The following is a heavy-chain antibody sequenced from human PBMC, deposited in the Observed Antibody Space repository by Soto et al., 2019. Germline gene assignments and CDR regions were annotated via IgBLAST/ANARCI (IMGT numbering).Heavy chain of an antibody. D-gene: IGHD1-26*01. Sequence: QVQLVQSGAEVKKPGSSVKVSCKASGGTFSSYTISWVRQAPGQGLEWMGRIIPILGIANYAQKFQGRVTITADKSTSTAYMELSSLRSEDTAVYYCAREDSGSYQERFGYWGQGTLVTVSS. V-gene: IGHV1-69*08. J-gene: IGHJ4*02. CDR1: GGTFSSYT. CDR3: AREDSGSYQERFGY. CDR2: IIPILGIA.